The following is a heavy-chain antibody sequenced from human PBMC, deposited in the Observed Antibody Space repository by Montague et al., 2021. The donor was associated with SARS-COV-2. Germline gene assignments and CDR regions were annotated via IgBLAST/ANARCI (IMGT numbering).Heavy chain of an antibody. CDR3: ARRSYSSSWYDY. V-gene: IGHV5-10-1*01. CDR1: GCSFTSYW. CDR2: IDPSDSYT. J-gene: IGHJ4*02. Sequence: QSGAEVKKPGESLRISCKGSGCSFTSYWISWVRQMPGKGLEWMGRIDPSDSYTNYSPSSQGHVTISADKSISTAYLQWSSLKASDTAMYYCARRSYSSSWYDYWGQGTLVTVSS. D-gene: IGHD6-13*01.